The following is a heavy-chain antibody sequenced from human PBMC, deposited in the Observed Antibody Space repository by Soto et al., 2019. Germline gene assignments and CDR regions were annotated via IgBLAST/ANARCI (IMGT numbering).Heavy chain of an antibody. CDR1: GFTFSSYG. D-gene: IGHD3-3*01. J-gene: IGHJ4*02. CDR2: ISYDGSNK. CDR3: ARSGGRPQYYDFWSGYCDY. V-gene: IGHV3-30*03. Sequence: QPGGSLRLSCAASGFTFSSYGTHWVRQAPGKGLEWVAVISYDGSNKYYADSVKGRFTISRDNSKNTLYLQMNSLRAEDTAVYYCARSGGRPQYYDFWSGYCDYWGQGTLVTVSS.